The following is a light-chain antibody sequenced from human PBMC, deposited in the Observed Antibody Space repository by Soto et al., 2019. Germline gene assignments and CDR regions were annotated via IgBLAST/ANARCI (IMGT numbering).Light chain of an antibody. J-gene: IGKJ1*01. CDR3: QQYGSSPWT. V-gene: IGKV3-20*01. CDR2: GAS. CDR1: QTISSSS. Sequence: IVLTQSPGTLSLSPGERATLSCRASQTISSSSLAWYQQKGGQAPRLLIYGASSRATGIPDRFSGSGSGTDFTLTISRLEPDDFAVYYCQQYGSSPWTFGQGTKVEIK.